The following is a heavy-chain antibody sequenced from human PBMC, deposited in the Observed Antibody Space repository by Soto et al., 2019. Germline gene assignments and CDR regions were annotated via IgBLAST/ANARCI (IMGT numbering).Heavy chain of an antibody. CDR2: IYRTGNT. J-gene: IGHJ4*02. CDR1: GDSMTSGDYS. Sequence: SETLSLTCTVSGDSMTSGDYSWSWIRQPPGKGLEWLGYIYRTGNTHYSPSLKSRVSISQDRSKNQFSLELTSVTAADTAVYYCARGDYQYSIDYWGQGTLVTVSS. CDR3: ARGDYQYSIDY. V-gene: IGHV4-30-2*01. D-gene: IGHD2-2*01.